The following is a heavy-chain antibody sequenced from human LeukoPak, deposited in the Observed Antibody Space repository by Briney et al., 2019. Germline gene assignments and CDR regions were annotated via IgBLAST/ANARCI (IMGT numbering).Heavy chain of an antibody. V-gene: IGHV3-74*01. CDR3: ARGGHSSFDY. J-gene: IGHJ4*02. D-gene: IGHD3-16*01. CDR2: ITSDGSNI. Sequence: GGSLRLSCAASGFTFSNFWLHWLPQAPGKGLEWVSRITSDGSNINYADSVQGRFTISRDNAKNTLYLQMNSLRAEDTAVYYCARGGHSSFDYWGQGALVTVSS. CDR1: GFTFSNFW.